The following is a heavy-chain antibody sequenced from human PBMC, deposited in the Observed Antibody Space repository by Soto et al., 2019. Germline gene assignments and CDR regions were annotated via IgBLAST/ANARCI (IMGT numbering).Heavy chain of an antibody. V-gene: IGHV1-3*01. D-gene: IGHD3-9*01. CDR1: GYTFTSYA. CDR2: INAGNGNT. CDR3: ASTMAYYDILTGYYGQDDAFDI. J-gene: IGHJ3*02. Sequence: GASVKVSCKASGYTFTSYAMHWVRQAPGQRLEWMGWINAGNGNTKYSQKFQGRVTITRDTSASTAYMELSSLRSEDTAVYYCASTMAYYDILTGYYGQDDAFDIWGQGTMVTVSS.